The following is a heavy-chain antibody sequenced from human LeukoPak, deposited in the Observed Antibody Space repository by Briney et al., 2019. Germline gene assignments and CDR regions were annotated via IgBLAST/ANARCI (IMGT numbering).Heavy chain of an antibody. CDR2: IYYSGST. CDR1: GGSVSSGSYY. J-gene: IGHJ6*02. CDR3: ARDSTVTRYYGMDV. Sequence: SETLSLTCTVSGGSVSSGSYYWSWIRQPPGKGLEWIGYIYYSGSTNYNPSLKSRVTISVDTSKNQFSLKLSSVTAADTAVYYCARDSTVTRYYGMDVWGQGTTVTVSS. D-gene: IGHD4-11*01. V-gene: IGHV4-61*01.